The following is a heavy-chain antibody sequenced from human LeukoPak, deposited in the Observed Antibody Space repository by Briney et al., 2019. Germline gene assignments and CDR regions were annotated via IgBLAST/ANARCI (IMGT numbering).Heavy chain of an antibody. CDR1: GFTFRNYA. D-gene: IGHD1-1*01. CDR3: AKNSGGNWQYVFDY. Sequence: GGSLRLSCAASGFTFRNYAMSWVRQAPGKGLEWVSVIDGGGGPTYYADSVKGRFTISRDNSKNTLYLQMNSLRAEDVAVYFCAKNSGGNWQYVFDYWGQGTLVTVSS. V-gene: IGHV3-23*01. CDR2: IDGGGGPT. J-gene: IGHJ4*02.